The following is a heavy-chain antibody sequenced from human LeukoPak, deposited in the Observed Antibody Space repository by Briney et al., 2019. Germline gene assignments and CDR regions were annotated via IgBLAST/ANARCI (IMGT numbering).Heavy chain of an antibody. CDR2: ISWNSGSI. J-gene: IGHJ5*02. CDR1: GFTFSSYA. Sequence: GGSLRLSCAASGFTFSSYAMHWVRQAPGKGLEWVSGISWNSGSIGYADSVKGRFTISRDNAKNSLYLQMNSLRAEDTALYYCAKDISLVESGWFGTWGQGTLVTVSS. V-gene: IGHV3-9*01. D-gene: IGHD3-3*01. CDR3: AKDISLVESGWFGT.